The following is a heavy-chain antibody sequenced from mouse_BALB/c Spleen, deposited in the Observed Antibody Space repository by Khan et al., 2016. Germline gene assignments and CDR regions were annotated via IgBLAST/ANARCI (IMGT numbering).Heavy chain of an antibody. CDR3: ARGGGYFDV. J-gene: IGHJ1*01. Sequence: EVQLQESGPGLVKPSQSLSLTCSVTGYSITSGYYWNWIRQFPGNKLEWMGYISYDGSNNYNPSLKNRISITRDTSKNQFFLKLNSVTTEDTATXDCARGGGYFDVWGAGTTVTVSS. CDR1: GYSITSGYY. CDR2: ISYDGSN. V-gene: IGHV3-6*02.